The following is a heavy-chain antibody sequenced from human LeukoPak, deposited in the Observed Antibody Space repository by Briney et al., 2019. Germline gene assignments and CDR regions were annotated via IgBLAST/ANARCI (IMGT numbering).Heavy chain of an antibody. CDR3: ARQSDYSHGDMDV. D-gene: IGHD3-16*01. CDR2: IYYSGST. Sequence: SETLSLTCTVSGGSTSSYFWSWIPQPPGKGLEGTGYIYYSGSTNYNPSLKSRVTISVDTSKNQFSLKLSSVTAADTAVYYCARQSDYSHGDMDVWGQGTTVTVSS. CDR1: GGSTSSYF. J-gene: IGHJ6*02. V-gene: IGHV4-59*08.